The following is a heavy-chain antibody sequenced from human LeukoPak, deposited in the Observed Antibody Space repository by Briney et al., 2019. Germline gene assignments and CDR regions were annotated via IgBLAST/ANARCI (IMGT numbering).Heavy chain of an antibody. V-gene: IGHV3-13*01. CDR3: ARGASGGWLQCPDY. Sequence: PGGSLRLSCAASGFTFSSYDMHWVRHATGKGLEWVSAIGTAGDTYYPGSVKGRFTISRENAKNSLYLQMNSLRAGDTAVYYCARGASGGWLQCPDYWGQGTLVTVSS. D-gene: IGHD5-24*01. CDR1: GFTFSSYD. CDR2: IGTAGDT. J-gene: IGHJ4*02.